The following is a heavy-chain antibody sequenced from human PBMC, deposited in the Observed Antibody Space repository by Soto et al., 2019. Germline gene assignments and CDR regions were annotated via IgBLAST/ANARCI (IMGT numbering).Heavy chain of an antibody. CDR1: GGSVSSGSYY. CDR2: IYYSGST. Sequence: TSETLSLTCTVSGGSVSSGSYYWSWIRQPPGKGLEWIGYIYYSGSTNYNPSLKSRVTISVDTSKNQFSLKLSSVTAADTAVYYCARSEMGDAFDIWGQGTMVTVSS. V-gene: IGHV4-61*01. J-gene: IGHJ3*02. CDR3: ARSEMGDAFDI.